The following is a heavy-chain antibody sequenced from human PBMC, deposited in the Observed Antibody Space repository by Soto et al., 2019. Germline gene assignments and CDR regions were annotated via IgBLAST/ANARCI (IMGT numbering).Heavy chain of an antibody. J-gene: IGHJ5*02. CDR2: IYYSGST. D-gene: IGHD6-13*01. V-gene: IGHV4-59*01. Sequence: SETLSLTCTVSSGSISSYYWSWIRQPPGKGLEWIGYIYYSGSTNYNPSLKSRVTISVDTSKNQFSLKLSSVTAADTAVYYCARVVLAAAGVGWFDPWGQGTLVTVSS. CDR1: SGSISSYY. CDR3: ARVVLAAAGVGWFDP.